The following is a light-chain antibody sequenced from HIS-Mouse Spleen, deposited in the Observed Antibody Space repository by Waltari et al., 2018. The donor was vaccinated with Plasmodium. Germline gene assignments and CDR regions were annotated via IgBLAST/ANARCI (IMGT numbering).Light chain of an antibody. CDR2: DVS. CDR3: SSYTSSSTLV. Sequence: QSALTQPASVSGSPGQSITISCTGNSSDVGGYNYVYWYQQHPGKAPKLMIYDVSNRPSGVSNRFSGSKSGNTASLTISGLQAEDEADYYCSSYTSSSTLVFGGGTKLTVL. J-gene: IGLJ2*01. CDR1: SSDVGGYNY. V-gene: IGLV2-14*03.